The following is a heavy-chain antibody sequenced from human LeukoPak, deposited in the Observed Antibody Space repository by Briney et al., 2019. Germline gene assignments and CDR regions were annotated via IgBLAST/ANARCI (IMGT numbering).Heavy chain of an antibody. Sequence: PSETLSLTCTVSGGSISSGGSYWSWIRQHPGKGLEWIGYIYYSGSTYYNPSLKSRVTISVDTSKNQFSLKLNSVTAADTAVYYCARKRGYSYGYFDSWGQGTLVTVSS. CDR3: ARKRGYSYGYFDS. D-gene: IGHD5-18*01. J-gene: IGHJ4*02. V-gene: IGHV4-31*03. CDR2: IYYSGST. CDR1: GGSISSGGSY.